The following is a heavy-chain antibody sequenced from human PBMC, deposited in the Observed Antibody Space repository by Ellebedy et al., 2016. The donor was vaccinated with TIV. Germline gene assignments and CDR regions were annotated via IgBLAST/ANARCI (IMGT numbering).Heavy chain of an antibody. J-gene: IGHJ4*02. CDR1: VGSFSGYY. Sequence: MPSETLSLTCAVYVGSFSGYYWSWIRQPPGKGLEWIGEINHSGSTNYNPSLKSRVTISVDTSKNQLSLKLSSVTAADTAVYYCARAVFGTKFDFWGQGTLVTVSS. V-gene: IGHV4-34*01. CDR2: INHSGST. D-gene: IGHD1-14*01. CDR3: ARAVFGTKFDF.